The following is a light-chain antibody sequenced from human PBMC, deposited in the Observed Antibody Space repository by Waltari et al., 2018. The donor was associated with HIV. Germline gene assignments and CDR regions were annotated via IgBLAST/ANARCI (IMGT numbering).Light chain of an antibody. J-gene: IGLJ1*01. CDR3: CSYAGSSTPFV. Sequence: QSALTQPASVSGSPGQSITISCTGPSSDVGSYNLVSWYQQYPGKVPKLMIYEVSKRPSGVSNRFSGSKSGNTASLTISGLQAEDEADYYCCSYAGSSTPFVFGTVTKVTVL. V-gene: IGLV2-23*02. CDR2: EVS. CDR1: SSDVGSYNL.